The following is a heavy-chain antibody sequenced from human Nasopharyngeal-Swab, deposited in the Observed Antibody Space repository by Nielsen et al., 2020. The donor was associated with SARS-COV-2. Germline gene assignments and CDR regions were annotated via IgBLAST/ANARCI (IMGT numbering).Heavy chain of an antibody. CDR3: ATGSSSGWFFDY. J-gene: IGHJ4*02. D-gene: IGHD6-19*01. CDR2: IKQDGSEK. Sequence: GESLKISCAASGFTFSSYWMSWVRRAPGKGLEWVANIKQDGSEKYYVDSVKGRFTISRDNAKNSLFLQMNSLRAEDTAVYYCATGSSSGWFFDYWGQGTLVTVSS. V-gene: IGHV3-7*03. CDR1: GFTFSSYW.